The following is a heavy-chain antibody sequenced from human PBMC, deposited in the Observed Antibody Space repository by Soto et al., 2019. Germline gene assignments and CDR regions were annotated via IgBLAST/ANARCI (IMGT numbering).Heavy chain of an antibody. J-gene: IGHJ6*02. V-gene: IGHV3-33*01. Sequence: QVQLVESGGGVVQPGRSLRLSCAASGFSFSSYGMHWVRQAPGKGLEWVAVIWSDGSNKYYADSVKGRFTISRDNSKNTLYLQMNSLRAEDTAVYYCARGVHYYYYGMVVWGQGTTVTVSS. CDR1: GFSFSSYG. CDR2: IWSDGSNK. CDR3: ARGVHYYYYGMVV.